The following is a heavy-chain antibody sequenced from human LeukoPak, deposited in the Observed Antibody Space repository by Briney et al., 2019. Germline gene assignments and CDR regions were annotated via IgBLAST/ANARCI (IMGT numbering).Heavy chain of an antibody. J-gene: IGHJ6*03. CDR2: IIPIFGSS. Sequence: SSVNVSFKASGGTFSSYAISAVRQAPGQGLEWMGGIIPIFGSSNYVQKFQGRVTNTADKSTSTAYMELSRLRTDDTAVYYCARAATKNYKNYYGSGSYFRYYYYTDVWSKGTTVTVSS. CDR3: ARAATKNYKNYYGSGSYFRYYYYTDV. V-gene: IGHV1-69*06. D-gene: IGHD3-10*01. CDR1: GGTFSSYA.